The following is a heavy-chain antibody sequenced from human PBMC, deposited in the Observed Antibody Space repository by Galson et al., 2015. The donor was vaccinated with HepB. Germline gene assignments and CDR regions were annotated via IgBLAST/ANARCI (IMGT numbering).Heavy chain of an antibody. Sequence: SLRLSCAASGFTFDDYAMHWVRQAPGKGLEWVSGISWISGSIGYADSVKGRFTISRDNAKNSLYLQMNSLRAEDTALYYCAKSHKYSSGWYLGGGLDYWGQETLVTVSS. J-gene: IGHJ4*02. CDR3: AKSHKYSSGWYLGGGLDY. V-gene: IGHV3-9*01. CDR2: ISWISGSI. CDR1: GFTFDDYA. D-gene: IGHD6-19*01.